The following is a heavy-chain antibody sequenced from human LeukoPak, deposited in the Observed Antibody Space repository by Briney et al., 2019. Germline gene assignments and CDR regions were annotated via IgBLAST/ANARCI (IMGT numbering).Heavy chain of an antibody. D-gene: IGHD6-13*01. CDR3: GRWTSSPQYYFDY. Sequence: GGSLRLSCAASGFTFSSYSMNWVRQAPGKGLEWVSSISSSSSYIYYADSVKGRFTISRDNAKNSLYLQMNSLRAEDTAVYYCGRWTSSPQYYFDYWGQGTLVTVSS. CDR1: GFTFSSYS. CDR2: ISSSSSYI. V-gene: IGHV3-21*01. J-gene: IGHJ4*02.